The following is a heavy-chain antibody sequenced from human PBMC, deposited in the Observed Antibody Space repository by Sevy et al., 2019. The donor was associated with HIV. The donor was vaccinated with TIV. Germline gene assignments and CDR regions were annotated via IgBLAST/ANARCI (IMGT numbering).Heavy chain of an antibody. Sequence: GGSLRLSCAASGLTFITYAMHWVRQAPGKGLEWVAVISYDGSNKYYADSVKGRFTISRDNSKNTLYLQMNSLREEDTVVYYCARDSREWSVSPRPPDYWGQGTLVTVSS. J-gene: IGHJ4*02. CDR3: ARDSREWSVSPRPPDY. V-gene: IGHV3-30-3*01. CDR2: ISYDGSNK. D-gene: IGHD3-3*01. CDR1: GLTFITYA.